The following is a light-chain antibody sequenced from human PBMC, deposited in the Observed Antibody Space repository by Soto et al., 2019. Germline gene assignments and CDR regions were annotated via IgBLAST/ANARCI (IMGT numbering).Light chain of an antibody. CDR2: EDN. V-gene: IGLV6-57*01. CDR3: QSYDTSNPLV. Sequence: NFMLTQPHSVSESPGKTVTISCTRSSGSIGSSYVQWYQQRPGSSPTTVIFEDNQRPTGVPVRFSGSIDSSSNSASLAISGLRTEDEADYYCQSYDTSNPLVFGGGTKLTVL. J-gene: IGLJ3*02. CDR1: SGSIGSSY.